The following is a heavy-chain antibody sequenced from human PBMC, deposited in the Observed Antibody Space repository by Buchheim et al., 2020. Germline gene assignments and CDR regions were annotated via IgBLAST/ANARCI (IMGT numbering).Heavy chain of an antibody. CDR1: GFTFSSYW. CDR2: INSDGSST. J-gene: IGHJ5*02. Sequence: EVQLVESGGGLVQPGGSLRLSCAASGFTFSSYWMHWVRQAPGKGLVWVSRINSDGSSTSYADSVKGRFTISRDNAKNTLYLQMNSLRAEDTAVYYCARDQPSSYYYDSSGPNWFDPWGQGTL. V-gene: IGHV3-74*01. CDR3: ARDQPSSYYYDSSGPNWFDP. D-gene: IGHD3-22*01.